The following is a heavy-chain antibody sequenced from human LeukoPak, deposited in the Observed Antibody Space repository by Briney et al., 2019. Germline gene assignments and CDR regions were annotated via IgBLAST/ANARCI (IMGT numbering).Heavy chain of an antibody. V-gene: IGHV1-58*02. CDR1: GFTFTSSA. J-gene: IGHJ5*02. CDR3: AAAHGAYYDFWSGYYTSGQSWFDP. Sequence: GTSVKVSCKASGFTFTSSAMQWVRQARGQRLEWIGWIVVGSGNTNYAQKFQERVTITRDMSTSTAYMELSSLRSEDTAVYYCAAAHGAYYDFWSGYYTSGQSWFDPWGQGTLVTVSS. D-gene: IGHD3-3*01. CDR2: IVVGSGNT.